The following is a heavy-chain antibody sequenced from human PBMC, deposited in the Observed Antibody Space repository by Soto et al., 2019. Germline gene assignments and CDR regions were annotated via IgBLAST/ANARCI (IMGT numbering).Heavy chain of an antibody. CDR3: ARGSGRGYSYGLVLDY. CDR1: GFTFSSYG. J-gene: IGHJ4*02. V-gene: IGHV3-33*01. Sequence: GGSLRLSCAASGFTFSSYGMHWVRQAPGKGLEWVAVIWYDGSNKYYADSVKGRFTISRDNSKNTLYLQMNSLRAEDTAVYYCARGSGRGYSYGLVLDYSGQGTLVTVSS. CDR2: IWYDGSNK. D-gene: IGHD5-18*01.